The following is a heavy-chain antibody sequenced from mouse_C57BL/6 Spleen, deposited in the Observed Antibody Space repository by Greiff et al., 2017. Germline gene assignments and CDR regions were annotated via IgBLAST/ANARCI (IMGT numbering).Heavy chain of an antibody. J-gene: IGHJ4*01. Sequence: DVKLVESGGDLVKPGGSLKLSCAASGFTFSSYGMSWVRQTPDKRLEWVATISSGGSYTYYPDSVKGRFTISRDNAKNTLYLQMSSLKSEDTAMYYCARHLSIGGDYWGQGTSVTVSS. D-gene: IGHD2-14*01. V-gene: IGHV5-6*02. CDR1: GFTFSSYG. CDR2: ISSGGSYT. CDR3: ARHLSIGGDY.